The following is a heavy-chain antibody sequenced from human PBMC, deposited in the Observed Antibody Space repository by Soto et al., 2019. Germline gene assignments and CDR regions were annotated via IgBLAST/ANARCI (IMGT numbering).Heavy chain of an antibody. V-gene: IGHV4-30-2*01. D-gene: IGHD4-17*01. CDR1: GGSISSGGYS. CDR2: IYHSGST. J-gene: IGHJ4*02. Sequence: QLQLQESGSGLVKPSQTLSLTCAVSGGSISSGGYSWSWIRQPPGKGLEWIGYIYHSGSTYYNPPLKGRVTLSVDRAKNQFSLKLSSVPAADTAVYYCARASTTVTTLDYWGQGTLVTVSS. CDR3: ARASTTVTTLDY.